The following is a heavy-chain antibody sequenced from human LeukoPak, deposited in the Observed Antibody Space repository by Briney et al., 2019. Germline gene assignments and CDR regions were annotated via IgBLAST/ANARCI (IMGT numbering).Heavy chain of an antibody. D-gene: IGHD6-13*01. J-gene: IGHJ6*02. V-gene: IGHV3-21*06. CDR2: ISSTSDSI. Sequence: GGSLRLSCAASGFAFRSCTMNWVRQAPGKGLEWVSFISSTSDSIYYADSMKGWYIISSNNANNAYFLPMNILTEDETAVYYCGGECSSSPASMDVWGQGATVTVSS. CDR1: GFAFRSCT. CDR3: GGECSSSPASMDV.